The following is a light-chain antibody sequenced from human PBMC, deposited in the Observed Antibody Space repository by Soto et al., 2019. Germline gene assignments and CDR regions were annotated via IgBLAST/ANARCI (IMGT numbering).Light chain of an antibody. Sequence: EIVLTQSPGTLSLSPGERDTLSCRASQSVSNSLAWYQQKTGQAPRLLISGASSRATGIPDRFSCSGSETDFTLTISRLEPEDFALYYCQQYGSSPITFGQGTRLEIK. V-gene: IGKV3-20*01. J-gene: IGKJ5*01. CDR3: QQYGSSPIT. CDR1: QSVSNSL. CDR2: GAS.